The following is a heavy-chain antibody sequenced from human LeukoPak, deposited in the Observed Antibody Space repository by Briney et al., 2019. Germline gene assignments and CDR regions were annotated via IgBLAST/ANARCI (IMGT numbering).Heavy chain of an antibody. V-gene: IGHV3-9*01. CDR3: ATVDY. J-gene: IGHJ4*02. Sequence: PGGSLRLSCAASGFTFDGYAMHWVRQAPGKGLEWVSGISWNSGSIGYADSVKGRLTISRDNAKNSLYLQMNSLRAEDTALYYCATVDYWAREPWSPSPQ. CDR1: GFTFDGYA. CDR2: ISWNSGSI.